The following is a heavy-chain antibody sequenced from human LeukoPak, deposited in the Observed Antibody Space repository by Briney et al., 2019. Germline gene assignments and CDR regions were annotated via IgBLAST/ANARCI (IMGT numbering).Heavy chain of an antibody. CDR2: INPNSGGT. Sequence: GASVKVSCKASGYTFTGYYMHWVRQAPGQGLEWMGWINPNSGGTNYAQKFQGRVTMTRDTSISTAYMELSRLRSDDTAVYYCARLQRGSGSYYYFDYWGQGTLVTVSS. CDR1: GYTFTGYY. J-gene: IGHJ4*02. D-gene: IGHD3-10*01. V-gene: IGHV1-2*02. CDR3: ARLQRGSGSYYYFDY.